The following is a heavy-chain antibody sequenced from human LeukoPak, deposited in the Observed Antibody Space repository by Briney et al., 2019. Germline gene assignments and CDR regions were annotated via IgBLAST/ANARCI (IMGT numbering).Heavy chain of an antibody. V-gene: IGHV4-4*07. Sequence: SETLSLTCTVSGGSISGYYWSWIRQPAGKGLEWIGRIYTSGSTNYNPSLKSRVTMSVDTSKNQCTLKLSSVTAADTAVYYCARVGDYALKDWGQGTLVTVSS. CDR3: ARVGDYALKD. J-gene: IGHJ4*02. CDR2: IYTSGST. D-gene: IGHD3-16*01. CDR1: GGSISGYY.